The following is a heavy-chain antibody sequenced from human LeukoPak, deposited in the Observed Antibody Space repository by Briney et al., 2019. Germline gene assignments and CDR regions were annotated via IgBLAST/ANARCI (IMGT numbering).Heavy chain of an antibody. V-gene: IGHV4-59*08. D-gene: IGHD6-13*01. CDR2: IYYSGST. CDR1: GGSISTYY. CDR3: ARHGIVDSSRKYHFDY. J-gene: IGHJ4*02. Sequence: SETLSLTCSVSGGSISTYYWSWIRQPPGRGLEWIGYIYYSGSTNYNPSLKSRVTISLDTSKSQFSLELSSVTAADTAVYYCARHGIVDSSRKYHFDYWGQGTLVTVPS.